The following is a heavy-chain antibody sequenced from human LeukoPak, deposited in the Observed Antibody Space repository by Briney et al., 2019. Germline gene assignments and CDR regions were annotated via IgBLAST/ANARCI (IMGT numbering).Heavy chain of an antibody. CDR1: GFTFSSYS. D-gene: IGHD3-22*01. CDR3: ASIIRYYYDSSGFPSG. Sequence: GGSLRLSCAASGFTFSSYSMNWVRPAPGKGLGWVSSISSSSSYIYYADSVRGRFTLSRDNAKNSLYLQMNSLRAEDTAVYYCASIIRYYYDSSGFPSGWGQGTLVTVSS. CDR2: ISSSSSYI. V-gene: IGHV3-21*01. J-gene: IGHJ4*02.